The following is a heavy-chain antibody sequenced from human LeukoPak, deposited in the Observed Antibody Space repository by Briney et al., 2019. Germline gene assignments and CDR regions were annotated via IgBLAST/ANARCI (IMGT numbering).Heavy chain of an antibody. V-gene: IGHV3-23*01. CDR1: RFTFSSYA. CDR3: AKRRRQLGYFDY. CDR2: ISGSGGST. D-gene: IGHD6-13*01. Sequence: GGSLRLSCAASRFTFSSYAMSWVRQAPGKGLEWVSAISGSGGSTYYADSVKGRFTISRDNSKNTLYLQMNSLRAEDTAVYYCAKRRRQLGYFDYWGQGTLVTVSS. J-gene: IGHJ4*02.